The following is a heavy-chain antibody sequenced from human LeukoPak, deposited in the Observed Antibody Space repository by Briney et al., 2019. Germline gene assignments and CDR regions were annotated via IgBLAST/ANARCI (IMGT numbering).Heavy chain of an antibody. D-gene: IGHD3-3*01. J-gene: IGHJ4*02. CDR3: ARDASIFGPSYYFDF. CDR2: IYTSVSS. CDR1: GISISSYY. Sequence: SETLSLICTVSGISISSYYWTWIRQPAGKGLEWIGLIYTSVSSNYNPSLKSRVTMSEDTSKNQFSLKMSSVTAADTAVYYRARDASIFGPSYYFDFWGQGTLVTVSS. V-gene: IGHV4-4*07.